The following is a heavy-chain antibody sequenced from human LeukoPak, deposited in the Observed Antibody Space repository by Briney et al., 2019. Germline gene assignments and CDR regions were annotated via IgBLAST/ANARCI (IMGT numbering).Heavy chain of an antibody. D-gene: IGHD6-19*01. V-gene: IGHV3-23*01. J-gene: IGHJ3*02. CDR2: VSGGGEAT. Sequence: GGSLRLSCAASGFTFDSYDMTWVRQAPGKGLEWVSSVSGGGEATYYAESVKGRFTISRDNSNDTLYLQMSSLRADDTAVYYGARKWLGGYFDIWGQGTMVTVSS. CDR1: GFTFDSYD. CDR3: ARKWLGGYFDI.